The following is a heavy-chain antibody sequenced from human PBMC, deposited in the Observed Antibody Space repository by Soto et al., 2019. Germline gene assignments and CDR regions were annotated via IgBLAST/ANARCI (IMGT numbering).Heavy chain of an antibody. D-gene: IGHD1-1*01. V-gene: IGHV3-23*01. J-gene: IGHJ6*02. CDR3: ARDLAWKRGKVGRYYYGMDV. CDR1: GFPFDNYA. Sequence: GGSLRLSCEASGFPFDNYAMSWVRQAPGKGLEWVSAISGGSPKEFYADSVKGRFTISRDNTKNSLYLQMDSLRVEDTAVYYCARDLAWKRGKVGRYYYGMDVWGQGTTVTVSS. CDR2: ISGGSPKE.